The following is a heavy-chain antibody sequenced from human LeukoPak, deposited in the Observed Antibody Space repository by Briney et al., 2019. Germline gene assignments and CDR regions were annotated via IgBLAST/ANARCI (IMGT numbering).Heavy chain of an antibody. Sequence: ASVKVSCKASGYTFTGYYMHWVRQAPGQGLEWMGWINPNSGGTNYAQKFQGRVTMTRDTSIGTAYMELSRLRSDDTAVYYCARVEGYCSSTSCYNYYYGMDVWGQGTTVTVSS. CDR2: INPNSGGT. V-gene: IGHV1-2*02. J-gene: IGHJ6*02. CDR1: GYTFTGYY. CDR3: ARVEGYCSSTSCYNYYYGMDV. D-gene: IGHD2-2*02.